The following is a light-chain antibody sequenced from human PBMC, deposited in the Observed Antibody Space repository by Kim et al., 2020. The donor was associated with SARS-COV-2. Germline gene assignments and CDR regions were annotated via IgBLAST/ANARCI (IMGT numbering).Light chain of an antibody. J-gene: IGKJ5*01. Sequence: DIQMTQSPSFLSAFVGDTVTITCRASRIMSNYLAWYQQKPGKAPELLIFGSSTLQRGVPSRFSGGGSGTEFTLTISSLQPEDFGTYYCQQLNNYPMTFGQATRLEIK. CDR2: GSS. V-gene: IGKV1-9*01. CDR1: RIMSNY. CDR3: QQLNNYPMT.